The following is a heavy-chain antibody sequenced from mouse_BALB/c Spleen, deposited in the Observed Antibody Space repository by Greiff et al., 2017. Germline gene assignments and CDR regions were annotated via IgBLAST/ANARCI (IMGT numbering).Heavy chain of an antibody. CDR1: GYTFTSYW. CDR2: IDPSDSYT. Sequence: QVQLQQSGAELVKPGASVKMSCKASGYTFTSYWMHWVKQRPGQGLEWIGVIDPSDSYTSYNQKFKGKATLTVDTSSSTAYMQLSSLTSEDSAVYYCTRGGNYDAYWGQGTLVTVSA. D-gene: IGHD2-1*01. CDR3: TRGGNYDAY. J-gene: IGHJ3*01. V-gene: IGHV1S127*01.